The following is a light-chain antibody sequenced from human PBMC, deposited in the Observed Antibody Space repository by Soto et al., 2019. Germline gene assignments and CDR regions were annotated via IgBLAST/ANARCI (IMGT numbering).Light chain of an antibody. CDR1: QGISNY. V-gene: IGKV1-16*02. CDR2: AAS. CDR3: QQYIRYPRT. Sequence: DIQMTQSPSSLSASVGDRVTITCRASQGISNYLAWFQQKPGKAPKSLIYAASNLQSGVPSKFSGSGSGTDFTLTISSLHPDDFGTYYRQQYIRYPRTFGQGTKVEIK. J-gene: IGKJ1*01.